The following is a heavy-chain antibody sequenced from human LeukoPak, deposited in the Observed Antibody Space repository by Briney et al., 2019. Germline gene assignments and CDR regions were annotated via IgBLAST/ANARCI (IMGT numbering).Heavy chain of an antibody. CDR1: GFTFSSYG. CDR3: ASDYGSGSSYSDY. Sequence: PGRSLRLSCAASGFTFSSYGMHWVRQAPGKGLEWVAVISYDGSNKYYADSVKGRFTISRDNSKNTLYLQMNSLRVEDTAVYHCASDYGSGSSYSDYWGQGTLVTVSS. CDR2: ISYDGSNK. V-gene: IGHV3-30*03. J-gene: IGHJ4*02. D-gene: IGHD3-10*01.